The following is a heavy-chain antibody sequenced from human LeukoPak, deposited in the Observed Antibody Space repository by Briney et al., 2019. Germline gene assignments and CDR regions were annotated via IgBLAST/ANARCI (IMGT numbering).Heavy chain of an antibody. CDR2: IYYSGST. D-gene: IGHD1-1*01. V-gene: IGHV4-59*01. CDR1: GGSISSYY. Sequence: SETLSLTCTVSGGSISSYYWTWIRQPPGQGLEWIGYIYYSGSTNYNPSLKSRVTISVDTSNNQFSLKLSSVTAADTAVYYCARVSWFPGTSYYYMDVWGKGTTVTISS. J-gene: IGHJ6*03. CDR3: ARVSWFPGTSYYYMDV.